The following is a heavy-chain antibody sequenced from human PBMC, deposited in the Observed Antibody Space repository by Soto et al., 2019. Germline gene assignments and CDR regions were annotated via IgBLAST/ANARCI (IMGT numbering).Heavy chain of an antibody. J-gene: IGHJ1*01. CDR3: AREPPGYSSGLYTYAEYFQH. D-gene: IGHD6-19*01. CDR1: GFTFSSYS. Sequence: GGSLRLSCAASGFTFSSYSINWVRQAPGKGLKWVSSISSSSSYIYYADSVKGRFTISRDNAKNSLYLQMNSLRAEDTAVYYCAREPPGYSSGLYTYAEYFQHWGQGTLVTVSS. CDR2: ISSSSSYI. V-gene: IGHV3-21*01.